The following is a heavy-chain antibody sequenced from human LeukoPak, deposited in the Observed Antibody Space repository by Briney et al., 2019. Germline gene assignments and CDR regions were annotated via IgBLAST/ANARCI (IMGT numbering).Heavy chain of an antibody. D-gene: IGHD3-22*01. CDR1: GDSIMKGAYS. CDR3: ARRPLYYYDSSGRGSDFQH. CDR2: IYHSGSN. J-gene: IGHJ1*01. V-gene: IGHV4-30-4*07. Sequence: SSETLSLTCTVSGDSIMKGAYSWSWIRQPPGKGLEWIGFIYHSGSNNYNPSLKSRITLSVDISKNQFSLMLNSVTAADTAVYYCARRPLYYYDSSGRGSDFQHWGQGTLVTVSS.